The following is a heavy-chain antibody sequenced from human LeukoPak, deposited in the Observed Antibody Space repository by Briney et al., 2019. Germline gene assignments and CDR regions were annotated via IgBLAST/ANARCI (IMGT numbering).Heavy chain of an antibody. Sequence: SETLSLTCTVSGGSISSGGYYWSWIRQHPGKGLEWIGYIYYSGSTYYNPSLKSRVTISVDTSKNQFSLKLSSVTAADTAVYYCARGRGYSGYDLYYWGQGTLVTVSS. CDR1: GGSISSGGYY. CDR3: ARGRGYSGYDLYY. V-gene: IGHV4-31*03. J-gene: IGHJ4*02. CDR2: IYYSGST. D-gene: IGHD5-12*01.